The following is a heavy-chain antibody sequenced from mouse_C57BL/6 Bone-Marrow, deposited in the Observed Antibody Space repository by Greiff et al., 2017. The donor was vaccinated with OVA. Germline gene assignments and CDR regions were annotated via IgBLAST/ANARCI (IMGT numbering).Heavy chain of an antibody. V-gene: IGHV1-62-2*01. CDR2: FYPGSGSI. J-gene: IGHJ4*01. D-gene: IGHD3-2*02. CDR3: ARHEDGSSGPYCYAMDY. Sequence: VQLQQSGAELVKPGASVKLSCKASGYTFTEYTIHWVKQRSGQGLEWIGWFYPGSGSIKYNEKFKDKATLTADKSSSTVYLELSRLTSEDSAVYFCARHEDGSSGPYCYAMDYWGQGTSVTVSS. CDR1: GYTFTEYT.